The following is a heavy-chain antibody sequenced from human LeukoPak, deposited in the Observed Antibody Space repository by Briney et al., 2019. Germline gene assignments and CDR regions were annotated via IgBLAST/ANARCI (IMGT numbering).Heavy chain of an antibody. J-gene: IGHJ5*02. Sequence: SETLSLTCTVSGGSISSSSYYWGWIRQPPGKGLEWIGSIYYSGSTYYNPSLKSRVTISVDTSKNQRSLKLSSLTGADTAVYYCARHEYSGSYYGLSWFDPWGQGTLVTVSS. V-gene: IGHV4-39*01. CDR3: ARHEYSGSYYGLSWFDP. D-gene: IGHD1-26*01. CDR2: IYYSGST. CDR1: GGSISSSSYY.